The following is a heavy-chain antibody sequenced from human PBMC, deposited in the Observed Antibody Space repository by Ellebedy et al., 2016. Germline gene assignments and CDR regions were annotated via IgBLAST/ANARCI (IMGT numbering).Heavy chain of an antibody. CDR2: INAGNGNT. V-gene: IGHV1-3*01. CDR3: ARTSRSQWPYFDY. J-gene: IGHJ4*02. CDR1: GYTFTSYA. D-gene: IGHD6-19*01. Sequence: ASVKVSXXASGYTFTSYAMHWVRQAPGQRLEWMGWINAGNGNTKYSQKFQGRVTITRDTSASTAYMELSSLRSEDTAVYYCARTSRSQWPYFDYWGQGTLVTVSS.